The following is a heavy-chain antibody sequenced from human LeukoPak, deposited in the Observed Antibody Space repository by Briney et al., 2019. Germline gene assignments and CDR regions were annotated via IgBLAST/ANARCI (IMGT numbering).Heavy chain of an antibody. D-gene: IGHD6-19*01. CDR2: IRYDATNY. V-gene: IGHV3-30*02. Sequence: QSGGSLRLSCAASGFTFSSYAMHWVRQAPGKGLEWVACIRYDATNYYYADSVKGRFTISRDNSRDTLYLQMNSLRPEDTAVFYCAKDQYGSGWRLDYWGQGALVIVSS. CDR1: GFTFSSYA. CDR3: AKDQYGSGWRLDY. J-gene: IGHJ4*02.